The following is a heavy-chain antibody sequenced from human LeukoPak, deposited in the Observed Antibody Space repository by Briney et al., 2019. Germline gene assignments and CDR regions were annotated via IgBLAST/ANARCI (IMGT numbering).Heavy chain of an antibody. V-gene: IGHV4-59*01. CDR1: GGSISSYY. J-gene: IGHJ6*04. D-gene: IGHD6-13*01. Sequence: PSETLSLTCTVSGGSISSYYWSWIRQPPGKGLEWIGYIYYSGSTNYNPSLKSRVTISVDTSKNQFSLKLSSVTAADTAVYYCGRYHSSSWYYGDYGMDVWGKGTTVTVSS. CDR2: IYYSGST. CDR3: GRYHSSSWYYGDYGMDV.